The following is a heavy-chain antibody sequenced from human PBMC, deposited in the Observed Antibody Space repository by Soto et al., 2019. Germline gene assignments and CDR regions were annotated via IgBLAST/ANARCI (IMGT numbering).Heavy chain of an antibody. V-gene: IGHV3-23*01. Sequence: GGSLRLSCAASGFTFSTYAMAWVRQAPGKGMEWVAGISGSGGGTYYADSVKGRFTISRDNSKNTLYLQMSSLRAEDAAVYYCAKDLMGSNADYFDYWGQGTLVTVSS. CDR2: ISGSGGGT. CDR1: GFTFSTYA. D-gene: IGHD2-8*01. J-gene: IGHJ4*02. CDR3: AKDLMGSNADYFDY.